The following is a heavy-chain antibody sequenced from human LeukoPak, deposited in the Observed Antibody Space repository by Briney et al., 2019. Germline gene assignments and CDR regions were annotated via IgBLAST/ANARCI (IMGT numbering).Heavy chain of an antibody. CDR2: INPSGGSA. V-gene: IGHV1-46*01. CDR3: ARDGKVYVTGLYLYYYSGLDL. J-gene: IGHJ6*02. D-gene: IGHD3-9*01. Sequence: ASVKVSCKASGYTFTGYYMHWVRQAPGQGLEWMGWINPSGGSASYAQKFQGRVTMPRDTSTSTVYMELSSLGSEDTAVYYCARDGKVYVTGLYLYYYSGLDLWRQGTTVTVSS. CDR1: GYTFTGYY.